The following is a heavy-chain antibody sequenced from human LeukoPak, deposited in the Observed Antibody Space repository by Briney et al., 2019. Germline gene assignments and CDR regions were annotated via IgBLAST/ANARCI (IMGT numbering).Heavy chain of an antibody. J-gene: IGHJ4*02. CDR1: GFTFSDYY. Sequence: GGSLRLSCAASGFTFSDYYMSWIRQAPGKGLEWVSYISSSGSTIYYADSVKGRFTISRDNAKNSLYLQMNGLRAEDTAVYYCARDPNYHDTSGYYLGYWGQGTPVTVSS. CDR2: ISSSGSTI. D-gene: IGHD3-22*01. V-gene: IGHV3-11*04. CDR3: ARDPNYHDTSGYYLGY.